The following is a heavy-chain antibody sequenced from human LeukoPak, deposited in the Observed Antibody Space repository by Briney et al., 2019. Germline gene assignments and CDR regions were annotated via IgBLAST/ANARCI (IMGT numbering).Heavy chain of an antibody. J-gene: IGHJ4*02. CDR1: GFTFSSCA. Sequence: GSLRLSCAASGFTFSSCAMNWVRQAPGKGLEWVSVISGSSSTYYADSVKGRFTISRDNSKNTLYLQMNSLRAEDTAVYYCARDRYGDYSFGYWGQGTLVTVSS. V-gene: IGHV3-23*01. CDR2: ISGSSST. D-gene: IGHD4-17*01. CDR3: ARDRYGDYSFGY.